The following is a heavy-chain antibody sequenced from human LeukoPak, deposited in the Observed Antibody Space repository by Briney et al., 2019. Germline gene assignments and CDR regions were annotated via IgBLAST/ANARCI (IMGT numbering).Heavy chain of an antibody. CDR2: ISGNGVTT. D-gene: IGHD3-3*01. Sequence: GGSLRLSCAASGFSFSGDYIHWVRQAPGKGLEYVSAISGNGVTTHYTNSVKGRFTISRDNSKNTVYLQMGSLSTEDTAVYYRARDTNREQDIWGQGTTVTVSS. CDR1: GFSFSGDY. V-gene: IGHV3-64*01. CDR3: ARDTNREQDI. J-gene: IGHJ6*02.